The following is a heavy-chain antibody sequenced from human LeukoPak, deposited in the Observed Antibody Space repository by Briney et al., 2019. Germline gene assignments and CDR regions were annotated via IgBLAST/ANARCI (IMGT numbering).Heavy chain of an antibody. J-gene: IGHJ3*02. D-gene: IGHD1-26*01. V-gene: IGHV3-74*01. CDR2: IKSDGSRT. CDR3: ARGGSPPEALGDTFDI. CDR1: GFTFSSYW. Sequence: GGSLRLSCAASGFTFSSYWMHWVRQAPGKGLVWVSRIKSDGSRTNYADFEKGRFTISRDNAKNTLYLQMNSLRAEDTAVYYCARGGSPPEALGDTFDIWGRGTMVTVSS.